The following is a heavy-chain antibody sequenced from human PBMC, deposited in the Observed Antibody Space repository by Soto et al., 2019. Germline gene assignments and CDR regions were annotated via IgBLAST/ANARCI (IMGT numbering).Heavy chain of an antibody. CDR2: IFNSGTT. Sequence: QVQLQESGPGLVKPSQTLSLTCSVSGASTVSHYHWTWILQPPGKGLEWMGYIFNSGTTFYNPSLTSRISIFMATSGNHFSLELRSVPAADTAVYYCALALGPTTGLDYWGQGTLVTVSS. J-gene: IGHJ4*02. D-gene: IGHD1-26*01. CDR3: ALALGPTTGLDY. CDR1: GASTVSHYH. V-gene: IGHV4-31*02.